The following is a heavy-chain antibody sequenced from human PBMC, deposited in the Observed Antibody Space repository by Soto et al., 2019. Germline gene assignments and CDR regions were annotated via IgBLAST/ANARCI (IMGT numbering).Heavy chain of an antibody. Sequence: SETLSLTCSFSGDSVTSHYLTWIRQPPGKGLEWIGNISYSGSTTYNPSLKSRVTISVDTSKNQFSLSLTSVTAADTAVYYCARHVTYTYGLYGFDIWSQGTMVTVSS. J-gene: IGHJ3*02. V-gene: IGHV4-59*08. CDR1: GDSVTSHY. D-gene: IGHD2-8*01. CDR3: ARHVTYTYGLYGFDI. CDR2: ISYSGST.